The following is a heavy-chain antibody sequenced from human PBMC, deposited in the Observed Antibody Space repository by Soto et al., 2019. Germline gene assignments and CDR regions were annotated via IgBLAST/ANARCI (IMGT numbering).Heavy chain of an antibody. CDR2: ISYDGSNK. Sequence: GGSLRLSCAASGFTFSSYGMHWVRQAPGKGLEWVAVISYDGSNKYYADSVKGRFTISRDNSKNTLYLQMNSLRAEDTAVYYCAKLGVGGGYYYYGMDVWGQGTTVTVSS. J-gene: IGHJ6*02. D-gene: IGHD3-16*01. V-gene: IGHV3-30*18. CDR3: AKLGVGGGYYYYGMDV. CDR1: GFTFSSYG.